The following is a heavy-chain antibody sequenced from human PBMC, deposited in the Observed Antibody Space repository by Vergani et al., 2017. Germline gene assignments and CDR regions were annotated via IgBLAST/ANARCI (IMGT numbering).Heavy chain of an antibody. CDR3: ARGANGGFMGWLRSHFDY. CDR2: IYYSGST. CDR1: GGSISSGGYY. V-gene: IGHV4-31*03. Sequence: QVQLQESGPGLVKPSQTLSLTCTVSGGSISSGGYYWSWIRQHPGKGLEWIGYIYYSGSTYYNPSLKSRVTISVDTSKNQFSLKLSSVTAADTAVYYCARGANGGFMGWLRSHFDYWGQGTLVTVSS. J-gene: IGHJ4*02. D-gene: IGHD5-12*01.